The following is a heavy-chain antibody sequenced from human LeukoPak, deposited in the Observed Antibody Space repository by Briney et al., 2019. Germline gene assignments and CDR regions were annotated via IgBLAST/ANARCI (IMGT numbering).Heavy chain of an antibody. J-gene: IGHJ4*02. CDR2: IHYGGNT. V-gene: IGHV4-39*01. CDR1: LLLYSSTFFY. CDR3: PSLPGGY. D-gene: IGHD2-15*01. Sequence: SETLTLTCRLSLLLYSSTFFYKASIRQPPGKGLEWIGYIHYGGNTNYNPSLKSRVTITFDTSNKQFSLNLISVSAAGTAVLNVPSLPGGYCGQGSLVIVSS.